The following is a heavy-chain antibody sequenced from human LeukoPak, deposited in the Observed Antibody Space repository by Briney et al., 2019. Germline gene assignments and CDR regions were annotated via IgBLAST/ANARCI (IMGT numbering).Heavy chain of an antibody. CDR3: AREMFTAPGTGDY. D-gene: IGHD6-13*01. CDR2: ISWNSGSI. J-gene: IGHJ4*02. CDR1: GFTFDDYA. V-gene: IGHV3-9*01. Sequence: QAGRSLRLSCAASGFTFDDYAMHWVRQAPGKGLEWVSGISWNSGSIGYADSVKGRFTISRDNAKNSLYLQMNSLRAEDTAVYYCAREMFTAPGTGDYWGQGTLVTVSS.